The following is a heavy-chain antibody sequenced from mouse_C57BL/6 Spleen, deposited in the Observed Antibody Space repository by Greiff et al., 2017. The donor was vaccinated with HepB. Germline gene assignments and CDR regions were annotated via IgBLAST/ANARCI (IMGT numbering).Heavy chain of an antibody. V-gene: IGHV2-6-1*01. J-gene: IGHJ1*03. CDR3: ARQQDYGSSYDWYFDV. Sequence: VQGVESGPGLVAPSQSLSITCTVSGFSFTSYGIHWVRQPPGKGLEWLVVIWSDGSTTYNSALKSRLSISKDNSKSQVFLKMNSLQTDDTAMYYCARQQDYGSSYDWYFDVWGTGTTVTVSS. CDR2: IWSDGST. CDR1: GFSFTSYG. D-gene: IGHD1-1*01.